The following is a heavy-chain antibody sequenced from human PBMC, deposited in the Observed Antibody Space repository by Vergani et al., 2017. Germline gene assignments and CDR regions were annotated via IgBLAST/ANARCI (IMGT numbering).Heavy chain of an antibody. CDR3: AKDLRGPYYMDV. J-gene: IGHJ6*03. D-gene: IGHD3-16*01. CDR2: ISSSSSTI. Sequence: EVQLVESGGGLVQPGGSLRLSCAASGFTFSSYSMNWVRQAPGKGLEWVSYISSSSSTIYYADSVKGRFTISRDNAKNSLYLQMNSLRAEDTALYYCAKDLRGPYYMDVWGKGTTVTVSS. V-gene: IGHV3-48*04. CDR1: GFTFSSYS.